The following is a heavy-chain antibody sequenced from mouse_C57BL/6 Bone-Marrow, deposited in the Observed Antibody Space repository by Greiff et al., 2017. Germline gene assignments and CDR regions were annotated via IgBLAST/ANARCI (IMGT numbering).Heavy chain of an antibody. CDR1: GFTFSSYA. V-gene: IGHV5-9-1*02. CDR2: ISSGGDYI. CDR3: TRESKSAMDY. Sequence: EVKLMESGEGLVKPGGSLKLSCAASGFTFSSYAMSWVRQTPEKRLEWVAYISSGGDYIYYADTVKGRFTISRDNARNTLYLQLSRLKSEDTAMYYCTRESKSAMDYWGQGTSVTVSS. J-gene: IGHJ4*01. D-gene: IGHD1-3*01.